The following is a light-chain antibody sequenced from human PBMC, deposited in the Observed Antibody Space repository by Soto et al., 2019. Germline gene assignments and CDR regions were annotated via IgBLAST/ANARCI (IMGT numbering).Light chain of an antibody. Sequence: AIRMTQSPSSLSASTGDRVTITCRASQGISSYLAWYQQKPGKAPKLLIYAASTLQSGVPSRFSGSGSGTDFTLTLSCLQSEDFATYYCQRYYSYLTWTFGQGTKVEIK. CDR1: QGISSY. V-gene: IGKV1-8*01. CDR3: QRYYSYLTWT. J-gene: IGKJ1*01. CDR2: AAS.